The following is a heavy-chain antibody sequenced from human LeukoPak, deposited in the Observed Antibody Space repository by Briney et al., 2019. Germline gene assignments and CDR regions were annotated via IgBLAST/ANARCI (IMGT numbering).Heavy chain of an antibody. CDR2: ISGYNGNT. J-gene: IGHJ5*02. Sequence: ASVKVSSKASGYTFTSYGISWVRQAPGQGLEWMGWISGYNGNTNYVQKLQGRVIMTTDTSTSTAYMELRSLRSDDTAVYYCARDSNGYTYSLEPNWFDPWGQGTLVTVSS. V-gene: IGHV1-18*01. CDR1: GYTFTSYG. CDR3: ARDSNGYTYSLEPNWFDP. D-gene: IGHD5-12*01.